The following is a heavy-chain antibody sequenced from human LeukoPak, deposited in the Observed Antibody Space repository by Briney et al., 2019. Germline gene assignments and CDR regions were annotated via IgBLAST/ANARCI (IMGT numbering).Heavy chain of an antibody. V-gene: IGHV3-23*01. CDR3: AKLRYDFWSGYWAPFFDY. Sequence: GGSLRLSCAASGFTFSNYAISWVRQAPGKGLEWVSSISGSGGSTYYTDSVKGRFTISRDNSKNTLYLRMNSLGAEDTAVYYCAKLRYDFWSGYWAPFFDYWGQGTLVTVSS. J-gene: IGHJ4*02. CDR2: ISGSGGST. D-gene: IGHD3-3*01. CDR1: GFTFSNYA.